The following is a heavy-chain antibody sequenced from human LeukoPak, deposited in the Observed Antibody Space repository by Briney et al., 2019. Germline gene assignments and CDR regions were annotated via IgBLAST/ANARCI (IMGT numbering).Heavy chain of an antibody. D-gene: IGHD1-26*01. CDR3: AKFSGSYYYYYAMDV. Sequence: GGSLRLSCAVSGFTFSSYAMSWVRQAPGKGLEWVSAISGSGDSAYYADSVKGRFTISRDNSKNTLYLQMDGLGAENTAVYYCAKFSGSYYYYYAMDVWGQGTTVTVSS. CDR1: GFTFSSYA. CDR2: ISGSGDSA. V-gene: IGHV3-23*01. J-gene: IGHJ6*02.